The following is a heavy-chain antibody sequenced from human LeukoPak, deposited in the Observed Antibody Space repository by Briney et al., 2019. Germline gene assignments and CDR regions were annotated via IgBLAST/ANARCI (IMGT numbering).Heavy chain of an antibody. Sequence: GASVKVSCKASGYTFTGYYMHWVRQAPGQGLEWMGWISPNSGGTNYAQKFQGWVTMTRDTSISTAYMELSRLRSDDTAVYYCARGRHDYGDFDNWYFDLWGRGTLVTVSS. CDR3: ARGRHDYGDFDNWYFDL. CDR1: GYTFTGYY. V-gene: IGHV1-2*04. CDR2: ISPNSGGT. D-gene: IGHD4-17*01. J-gene: IGHJ2*01.